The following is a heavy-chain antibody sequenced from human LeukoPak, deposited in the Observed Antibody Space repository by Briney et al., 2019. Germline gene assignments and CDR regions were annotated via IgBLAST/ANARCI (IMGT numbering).Heavy chain of an antibody. D-gene: IGHD5-18*01. CDR1: GGSVSSGSYY. V-gene: IGHV4-61*01. CDR2: IYYSGST. Sequence: SDTLSVTCTVSGGSVSSGSYYWIWIRQPPGKGLEWIGYIYYSGSTNYNPSLKSRVTISVDTPKNQFSLKLSSVTAADTAVYYCARVTAWGSGMDVWGQGTTVTVSS. CDR3: ARVTAWGSGMDV. J-gene: IGHJ6*02.